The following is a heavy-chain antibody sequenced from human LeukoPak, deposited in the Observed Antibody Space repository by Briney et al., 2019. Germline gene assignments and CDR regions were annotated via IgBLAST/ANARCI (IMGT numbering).Heavy chain of an antibody. Sequence: GGSLRLSCAASGFTFDDYAMHWVRQAPGKGLEWVSGISWNSGSIGYADSVKGRFTISRDNAKNSPYLQMNSLRAEDTALYYCAKDSGSFHYYYMDVWGKGTTVTISS. CDR1: GFTFDDYA. CDR2: ISWNSGSI. V-gene: IGHV3-9*01. J-gene: IGHJ6*03. D-gene: IGHD3-10*01. CDR3: AKDSGSFHYYYMDV.